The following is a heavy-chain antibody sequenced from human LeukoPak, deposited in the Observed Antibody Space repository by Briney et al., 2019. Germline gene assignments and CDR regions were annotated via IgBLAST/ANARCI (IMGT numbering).Heavy chain of an antibody. CDR3: TSNLYCSTSSCYTLDN. CDR1: GFTFSNGW. CDR2: IKSKSERGTT. Sequence: PGGSLRLSCAASGFTFSNGWMRWVRQAPGKGLEGVGRIKSKSERGTTDYAAPVKGRFTISRDASTNTVYLHMNSLKTEDTAVYFCTSNLYCSTSSCYTLDNWGQGTLVAVSP. J-gene: IGHJ4*02. V-gene: IGHV3-15*01. D-gene: IGHD2-2*02.